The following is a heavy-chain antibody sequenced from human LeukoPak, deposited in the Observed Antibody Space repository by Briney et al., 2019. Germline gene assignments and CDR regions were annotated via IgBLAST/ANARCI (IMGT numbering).Heavy chain of an antibody. CDR3: ARRRDLYSGSYYPFDY. D-gene: IGHD1-26*01. Sequence: GESLKISCKGSQYSFAKYWIGWVRQMPGKGLEWMGLIYPDDSDAKYSPSFQGQVTISADKSISTAYLQWSSLKASDTAIYYCARRRDLYSGSYYPFDYWGQGTLVTVSS. CDR2: IYPDDSDA. J-gene: IGHJ4*02. CDR1: QYSFAKYW. V-gene: IGHV5-51*01.